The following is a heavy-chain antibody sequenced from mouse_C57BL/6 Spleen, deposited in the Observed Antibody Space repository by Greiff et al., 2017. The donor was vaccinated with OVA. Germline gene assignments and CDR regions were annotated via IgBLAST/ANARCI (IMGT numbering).Heavy chain of an antibody. CDR3: ARRGNYYGSSPHWYFDV. J-gene: IGHJ1*03. D-gene: IGHD1-1*01. CDR1: GYTFTSYW. Sequence: QVQLKQSGAELVKPGASVKMSCKASGYTFTSYWITWVKQRPGQGLEWIGDIYPGSGSTNYNEKFKSKATLTVDTSSSTAYMQLSSLTSEDSAVYYCARRGNYYGSSPHWYFDVWGTGTTVTVSS. V-gene: IGHV1-55*01. CDR2: IYPGSGST.